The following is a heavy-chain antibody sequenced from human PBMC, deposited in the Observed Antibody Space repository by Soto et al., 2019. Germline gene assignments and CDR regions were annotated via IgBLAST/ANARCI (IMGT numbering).Heavy chain of an antibody. V-gene: IGHV1-69*01. D-gene: IGHD2-21*02. Sequence: QVQLVQSGAEVKKPGSSVKVSCKASGGTFSSYAISWVRQAPGQGLEWMGGIIPIFGTANYAQKFQGRVKMTADECTSTAYMELSSLRSEGTAVYYCARLYCGGDCYSGYYHYYYGMDVWGQGTTVTVSS. CDR1: GGTFSSYA. CDR3: ARLYCGGDCYSGYYHYYYGMDV. CDR2: IIPIFGTA. J-gene: IGHJ6*02.